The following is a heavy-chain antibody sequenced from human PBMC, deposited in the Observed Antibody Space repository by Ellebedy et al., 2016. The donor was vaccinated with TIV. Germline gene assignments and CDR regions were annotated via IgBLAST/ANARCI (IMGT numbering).Heavy chain of an antibody. J-gene: IGHJ5*02. CDR1: GDSMSTYY. Sequence: SETLSLXXTVSGDSMSTYYWNWLRQSPGKGLEWIGFVYYSGKVDYNPSLKGRVTISVDTSKNQFSLKLTSVTAADTAVYYCARGTGYSYAKWFHPWGQGTLVTVSS. V-gene: IGHV4-59*13. D-gene: IGHD5-18*01. CDR2: VYYSGKV. CDR3: ARGTGYSYAKWFHP.